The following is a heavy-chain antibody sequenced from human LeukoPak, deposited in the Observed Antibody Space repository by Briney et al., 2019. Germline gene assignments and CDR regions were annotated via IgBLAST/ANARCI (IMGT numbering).Heavy chain of an antibody. D-gene: IGHD6-13*01. CDR1: GFSFSTYW. Sequence: PGGSLILSCAASGFSFSTYWMSWVRQAPGKGLEWVANIKQDGSEKYYVDSAKGRFTISRDNAKNSLYLQMNSLRAEDTAVYYCATDLGSSRPNFWGPRILVNVSS. J-gene: IGHJ4*02. V-gene: IGHV3-7*01. CDR3: ATDLGSSRPNF. CDR2: IKQDGSEK.